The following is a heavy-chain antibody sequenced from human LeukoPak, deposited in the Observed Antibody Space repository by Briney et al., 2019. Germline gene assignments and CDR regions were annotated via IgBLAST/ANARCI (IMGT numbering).Heavy chain of an antibody. D-gene: IGHD5-24*01. Sequence: GGSLRLSCAASGFTFSSYWMNWVRQAPGKGLEWVANIKQDGNEEYYVDSVKGRFTISRDNAKNSLYLQMNSLRAEDTAVYYCARELLGHGYNSGDFDYWGQGTLVTVSS. CDR3: ARELLGHGYNSGDFDY. CDR2: IKQDGNEE. CDR1: GFTFSSYW. V-gene: IGHV3-7*01. J-gene: IGHJ4*02.